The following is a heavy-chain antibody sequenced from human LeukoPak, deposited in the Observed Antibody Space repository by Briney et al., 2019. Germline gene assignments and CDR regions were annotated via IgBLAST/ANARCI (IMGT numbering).Heavy chain of an antibody. V-gene: IGHV3-23*01. CDR2: ISGRGGRT. CDR1: GLTFSSYG. CDR3: AKGTTFGGVIVTNYFDY. D-gene: IGHD3-16*02. J-gene: IGHJ4*02. Sequence: GGSLRLSCAASGLTFSSYGMSWVRQAPGKGLEWVPAISGRGGRTYYADSVKGRFTISRDNSKNTLYMQMNSLRAEDTAVYYCAKGTTFGGVIVTNYFDYWGQGTLVTVSS.